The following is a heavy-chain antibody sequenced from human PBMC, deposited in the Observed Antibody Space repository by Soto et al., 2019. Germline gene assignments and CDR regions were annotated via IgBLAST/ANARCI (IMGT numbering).Heavy chain of an antibody. CDR3: ARYRTIKCGSSSQFFDY. CDR1: GYTFTSYY. Sequence: ASVKVSCKASGYTFTSYYMHWVRQAPGQGLEWMGIINPSGGSTSYAQKFQGRVTMTRDTSTSTVYMELSSLRSEDTVVYYCARYRTIKCGSSSQFFDYWGQGTLVTVSS. V-gene: IGHV1-46*01. D-gene: IGHD6-6*01. J-gene: IGHJ4*02. CDR2: INPSGGST.